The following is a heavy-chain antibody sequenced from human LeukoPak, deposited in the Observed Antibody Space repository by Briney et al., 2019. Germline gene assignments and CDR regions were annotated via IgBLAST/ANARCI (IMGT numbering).Heavy chain of an antibody. V-gene: IGHV4-4*02. J-gene: IGHJ4*02. Sequence: SETLSLTCAVFDDSIYTNKWWSWVRQPPGKGLEWIGEVSQTGTTYYDPSLTGRITISVDRSRNQFSLTLRSATAADTGVYYCASHMAVPGARGFDDWGQGIPVTVSS. CDR3: ASHMAVPGARGFDD. D-gene: IGHD6-19*01. CDR1: DDSIYTNKW. CDR2: VSQTGTT.